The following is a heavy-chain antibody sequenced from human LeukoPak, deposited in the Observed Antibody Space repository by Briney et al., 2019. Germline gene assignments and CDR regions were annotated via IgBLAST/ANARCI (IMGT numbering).Heavy chain of an antibody. CDR1: GFAFNSYT. Sequence: GGSLRLSCAASGFAFNSYTIKWVRQAPGKGLEWVSAITRRGTYIYNADSVKGRFTISRDNAENSVYLQMSSLRAEDTAVYYCARVAQGASTENYYYYYMDVWGKGTTVTVSS. CDR2: ITRRGTYI. V-gene: IGHV3-21*01. CDR3: ARVAQGASTENYYYYYMDV. D-gene: IGHD1-1*01. J-gene: IGHJ6*03.